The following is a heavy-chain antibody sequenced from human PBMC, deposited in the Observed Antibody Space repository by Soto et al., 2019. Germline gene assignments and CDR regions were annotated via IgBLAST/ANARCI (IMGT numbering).Heavy chain of an antibody. CDR2: VSFDGSNK. Sequence: GGSLRLSCAASGFTFSTHAMHWVRQAPGKGLECVAIVSFDGSNKYYADSVKGRFTISRDNSKNTLYPQMSGLTPEDTAVYYCARDQTGITTTGGGRIDHWGQGTLITVSS. J-gene: IGHJ4*02. CDR3: ARDQTGITTTGGGRIDH. V-gene: IGHV3-30-3*01. D-gene: IGHD1-20*01. CDR1: GFTFSTHA.